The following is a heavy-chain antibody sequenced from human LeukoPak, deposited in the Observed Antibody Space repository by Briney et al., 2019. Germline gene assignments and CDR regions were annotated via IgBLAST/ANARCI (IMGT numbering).Heavy chain of an antibody. D-gene: IGHD3-3*01. CDR2: IYYSGST. CDR3: ARECRYDLWSGYLPEGDAFDI. CDR1: GGSISSSSYY. Sequence: SETLYLTCTVSGGSISSSSYYWGWIRQPPGKGLEWIGSIYYSGSTYYNPSLKSRVTISVDTSKNQFSLKLSSVTAADTAVYYYARECRYDLWSGYLPEGDAFDIWGQGTMVTVSS. V-gene: IGHV4-39*07. J-gene: IGHJ3*02.